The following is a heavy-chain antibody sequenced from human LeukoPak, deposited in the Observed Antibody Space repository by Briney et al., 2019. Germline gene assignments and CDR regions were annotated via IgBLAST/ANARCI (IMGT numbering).Heavy chain of an antibody. CDR3: ARGRTSWYCSGGSCYGFDY. Sequence: SETLSLTCAVYGGSFSGYYWSWIRQPPGKGLEWIGEINHSGSTNYNPSLKSRVTISVDTSKDQFSLKLSSVTAADTAVYYCARGRTSWYCSGGSCYGFDYWGQGTLVTVSS. J-gene: IGHJ4*02. CDR2: INHSGST. CDR1: GGSFSGYY. V-gene: IGHV4-34*01. D-gene: IGHD2-15*01.